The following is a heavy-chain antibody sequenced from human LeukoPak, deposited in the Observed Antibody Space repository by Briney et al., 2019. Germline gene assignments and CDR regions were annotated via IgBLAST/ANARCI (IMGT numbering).Heavy chain of an antibody. D-gene: IGHD3-10*01. V-gene: IGHV3-7*04. CDR2: INQDESGK. CDR3: ARDSGTSDFDY. CDR1: GFAFSSDW. J-gene: IGHJ4*02. Sequence: GGSLRLSCTASGFAFSSDWMTWVRQAPGKGLEWVANINQDESGKYYVNSVKGRFTISRDNAENSLFLQMNSLTAEDTAVYYCARDSGTSDFDYWGQGTLVTVSS.